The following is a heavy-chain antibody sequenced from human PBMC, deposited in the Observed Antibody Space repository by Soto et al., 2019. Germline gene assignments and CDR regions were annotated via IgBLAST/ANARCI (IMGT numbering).Heavy chain of an antibody. Sequence: GGSLRLSCAASGFTFSSYWMSWVRQAPGKGLEWVANIKQDGSEKYYVDSVKGRFTISRDNAKNSLYLQMNSLRAEDTAVYYCARDLESYYYDSSGYADYYYYGMDVWGQGTTVTVSS. CDR3: ARDLESYYYDSSGYADYYYYGMDV. V-gene: IGHV3-7*05. CDR2: IKQDGSEK. D-gene: IGHD3-22*01. CDR1: GFTFSSYW. J-gene: IGHJ6*02.